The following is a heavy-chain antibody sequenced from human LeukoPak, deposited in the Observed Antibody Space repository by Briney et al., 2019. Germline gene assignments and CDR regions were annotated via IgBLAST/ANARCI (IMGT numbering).Heavy chain of an antibody. Sequence: PGGTLRLSCAASGFTFSNYGLSWVRQAPGKGLEWVANIKQDGSEKYYVDSVKGRFTISRDNAKNSLYLQMNSLRAEDTAVYYCAQRYGSGSYYWGQGTLVTVSS. CDR1: GFTFSNYG. V-gene: IGHV3-7*01. J-gene: IGHJ4*02. D-gene: IGHD3-10*01. CDR2: IKQDGSEK. CDR3: AQRYGSGSYY.